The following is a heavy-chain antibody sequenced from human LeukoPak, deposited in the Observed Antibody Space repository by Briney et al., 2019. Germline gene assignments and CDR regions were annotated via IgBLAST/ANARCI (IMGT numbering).Heavy chain of an antibody. J-gene: IGHJ4*02. D-gene: IGHD3-22*01. CDR2: IYYSGST. CDR1: GGSISSSSYY. CDR3: ARHVGYYASSGYSSFDY. Sequence: SETLSLTCTVSGGSISSSSYYWGWIRQPPGKGLEWIGSIYYSGSTYYNPSLKSRVTISVDTSKNQFSLKLSSVTAADTAVYYCARHVGYYASSGYSSFDYWGQGTLVTVSS. V-gene: IGHV4-39*01.